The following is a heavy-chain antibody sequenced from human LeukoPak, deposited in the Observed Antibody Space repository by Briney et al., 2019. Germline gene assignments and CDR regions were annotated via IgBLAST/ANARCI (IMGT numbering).Heavy chain of an antibody. Sequence: GASVQVSCKASGGTFSSYAISWVRQDPGQGLEWMGGIIPIFGTANYAQKFQGRVTITADESTSTAYMELSSLRSEDTAVYYCAREGRNWNDPFDYWGQGTLVTVSS. CDR2: IIPIFGTA. V-gene: IGHV1-69*13. CDR1: GGTFSSYA. J-gene: IGHJ4*02. D-gene: IGHD1-1*01. CDR3: AREGRNWNDPFDY.